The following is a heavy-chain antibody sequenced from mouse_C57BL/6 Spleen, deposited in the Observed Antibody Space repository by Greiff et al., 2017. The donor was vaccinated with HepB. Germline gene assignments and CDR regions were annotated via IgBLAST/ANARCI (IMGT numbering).Heavy chain of an antibody. CDR1: GYTFTSYW. CDR3: ARSGITTVVASDY. Sequence: QVQLKESGTELVKPGASVKLSCKASGYTFTSYWMHWVKQRPGQGLEWIGNINPSNGGTNYNEKFKSKATLTVDKSSSTAYMQLSSLTSEDSAVYYCARSGITTVVASDYWGQGTTLTVSS. CDR2: INPSNGGT. V-gene: IGHV1-53*01. J-gene: IGHJ2*01. D-gene: IGHD1-1*01.